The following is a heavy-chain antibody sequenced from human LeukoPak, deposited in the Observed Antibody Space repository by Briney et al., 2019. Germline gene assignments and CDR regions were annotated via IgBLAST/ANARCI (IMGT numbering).Heavy chain of an antibody. CDR1: GFPVSSNY. Sequence: HAGGSLRLSCAASGFPVSSNYMSWVRQAPGKGLEWVSVIYSGGSTYYADPVKGRFTISRDNSKNTLYLQMNSLRADDTAVYYWASQASRNYDATYYFDYWGQGTLVTVSS. J-gene: IGHJ4*02. D-gene: IGHD3-22*01. CDR2: IYSGGST. V-gene: IGHV3-53*01. CDR3: ASQASRNYDATYYFDY.